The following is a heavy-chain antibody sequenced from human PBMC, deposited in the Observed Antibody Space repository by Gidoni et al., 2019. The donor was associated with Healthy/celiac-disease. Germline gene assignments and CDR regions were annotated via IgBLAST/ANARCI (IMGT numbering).Heavy chain of an antibody. CDR3: ARDLRGYAHSYYYYGMDV. D-gene: IGHD2-2*01. J-gene: IGHJ6*02. CDR1: GGTFSSYA. V-gene: IGHV1-69*12. Sequence: QVQLVQSGAEVKKPGSSVKVSCKASGGTFSSYAISWVRQAPGQGLEWMGGIIPIFGTANYAQKFQGRVTITADESTSTAYMELSSLRSEDTAVYYCARDLRGYAHSYYYYGMDVWGQGTTVTVSS. CDR2: IIPIFGTA.